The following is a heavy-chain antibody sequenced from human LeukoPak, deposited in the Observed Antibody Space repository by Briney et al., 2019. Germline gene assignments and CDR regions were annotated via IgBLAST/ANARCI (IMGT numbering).Heavy chain of an antibody. CDR1: GGSISSHN. Sequence: SETLSLSCTVSGGSISSHNWNWIRQPPGKGLEWIGDIYNSGSPNYNPSLKSRVTISVDTSKNQFSLKLSSVTAADTAVYYCARVDSSGYYTFFDYWGQGTLVTVSS. CDR3: ARVDSSGYYTFFDY. J-gene: IGHJ4*02. V-gene: IGHV4-59*11. CDR2: IYNSGSP. D-gene: IGHD3-22*01.